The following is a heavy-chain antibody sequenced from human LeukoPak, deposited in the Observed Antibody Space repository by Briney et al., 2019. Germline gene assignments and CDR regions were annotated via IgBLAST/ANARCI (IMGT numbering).Heavy chain of an antibody. Sequence: SETLSLTCTVSGGSISSYYWSWIRQPPGKGLEWIGYIYYSGSTNYNPSLKSRVTISVDTSKNQFSLKLSSVTAADTAVYYCARGAPPITIFGVVTSYYFDYWGQGTLVTVSS. V-gene: IGHV4-59*01. CDR3: ARGAPPITIFGVVTSYYFDY. D-gene: IGHD3-3*01. J-gene: IGHJ4*02. CDR2: IYYSGST. CDR1: GGSISSYY.